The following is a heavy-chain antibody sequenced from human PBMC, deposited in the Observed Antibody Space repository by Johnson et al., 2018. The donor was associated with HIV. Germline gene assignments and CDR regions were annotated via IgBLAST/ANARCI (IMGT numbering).Heavy chain of an antibody. Sequence: QVQLVESGGGLVKPGGSLRLSCAASGFTFSSYGMHWVRQAPGKGLEWVAFIRYDGSNKYYADSVKGRFTISRDNSKNTLYLQMNSLRAEDTAVYYCAKADRVRYGAGAFDIWGQGTMVTVSS. J-gene: IGHJ3*02. CDR3: AKADRVRYGAGAFDI. D-gene: IGHD5-24*01. CDR1: GFTFSSYG. CDR2: IRYDGSNK. V-gene: IGHV3-30*02.